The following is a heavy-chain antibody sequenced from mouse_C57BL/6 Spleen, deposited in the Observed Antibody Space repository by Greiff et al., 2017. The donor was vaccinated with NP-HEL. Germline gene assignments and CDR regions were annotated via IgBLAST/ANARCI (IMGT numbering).Heavy chain of an antibody. D-gene: IGHD4-1*01. CDR2: INYDGSST. J-gene: IGHJ1*03. Sequence: EVQLVESEGGLVQPGRSMKLSCTASGFTFSDYYMAWVRQVPEKGLEWVANINYDGSSTYYLESLKSRFIISRDNAKNILYLQMSSLKSEDTATYYCARGLGRWYFDVWGTGTTVTVSS. V-gene: IGHV5-16*01. CDR1: GFTFSDYY. CDR3: ARGLGRWYFDV.